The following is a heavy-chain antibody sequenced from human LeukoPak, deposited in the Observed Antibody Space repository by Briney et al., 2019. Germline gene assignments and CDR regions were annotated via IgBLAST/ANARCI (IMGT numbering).Heavy chain of an antibody. CDR3: ARNRVGSGSYYNDY. D-gene: IGHD3-10*01. Sequence: GGSLRLSCAASGFTFTNYWMSWIRQAPGTGLEWVANIKQTGNEKYYVDSVRGRFTITRDNAKNSLYLQMNSLRAEDTALYHCARNRVGSGSYYNDYWGQGTLVTVSS. J-gene: IGHJ4*02. V-gene: IGHV3-7*03. CDR2: IKQTGNEK. CDR1: GFTFTNYW.